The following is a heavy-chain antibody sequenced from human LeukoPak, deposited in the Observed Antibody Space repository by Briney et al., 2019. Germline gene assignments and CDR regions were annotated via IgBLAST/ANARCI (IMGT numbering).Heavy chain of an antibody. CDR3: ARRLAVATGDY. D-gene: IGHD2-15*01. CDR1: GYSSTGHW. J-gene: IGHJ4*02. CDR2: IYPGDFDT. Sequence: GESLKISCKASGYSSTGHWIAWVRQMPGKGLEWIGVIYPGDFDTRYSPSVQGQVTISADTSITTAYLQWSSLRASDTAIYYCARRLAVATGDYWGQGTPVTVSS. V-gene: IGHV5-51*01.